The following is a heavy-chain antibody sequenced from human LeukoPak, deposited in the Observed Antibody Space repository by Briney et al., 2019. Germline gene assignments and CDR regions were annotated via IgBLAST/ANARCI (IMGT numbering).Heavy chain of an antibody. Sequence: SETLSLTCTVSGGSISRYYWSWMRPPPGKGLEWIGYIYYRGSTNSNTSLKSRVTISVDTSKNHFSLKLSSVTAADTAVYYCARGGYCGGGSCYSDRGWFDPWGQGTLVTVSS. CDR2: IYYRGST. CDR3: ARGGYCGGGSCYSDRGWFDP. J-gene: IGHJ5*02. V-gene: IGHV4-59*01. CDR1: GGSISRYY. D-gene: IGHD2-15*01.